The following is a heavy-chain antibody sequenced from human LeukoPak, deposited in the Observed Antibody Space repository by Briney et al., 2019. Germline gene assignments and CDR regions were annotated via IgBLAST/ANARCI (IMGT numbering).Heavy chain of an antibody. CDR1: GFTFSSYA. D-gene: IGHD4-17*01. Sequence: GASLRLSCVASGFTFSSYAMHWVRQAPGKGLEWVAIIWYDGSIKYYEESVKGRFTISRDDSKNTVYLQMNSLRVEDTALYFCARSYGDYAPDYWGQGTLVTVSS. CDR3: ARSYGDYAPDY. J-gene: IGHJ4*02. V-gene: IGHV3-33*08. CDR2: IWYDGSIK.